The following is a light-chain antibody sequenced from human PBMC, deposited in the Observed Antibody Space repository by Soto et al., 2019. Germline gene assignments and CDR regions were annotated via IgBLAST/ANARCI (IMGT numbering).Light chain of an antibody. CDR1: SSNIGSNT. CDR2: SDN. V-gene: IGLV1-44*01. Sequence: QLVLTQPPSASGTPGQRVTISCSGSSSNIGSNTVNWYQQLPGTAPKLLIHSDNQRPSGVPDRFSGSKSGSSASLAISGLQSEDEADYYCAAWDDSLNGVVIGGGTKVTVL. J-gene: IGLJ2*01. CDR3: AAWDDSLNGVV.